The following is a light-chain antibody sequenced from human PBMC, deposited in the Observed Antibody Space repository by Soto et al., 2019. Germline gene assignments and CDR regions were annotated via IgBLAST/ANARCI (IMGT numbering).Light chain of an antibody. Sequence: QSVLTQPPSASGSPGQSVAISCTGTSSDVGGFNHVSWYQHHPGKAPRLMIYEVNKRPSGVPDRFSGSKSANTASLTVSGLQVEDEADYYCCSYAGGRTFYFFGTGTKLTVL. CDR1: SSDVGGFNH. CDR2: EVN. V-gene: IGLV2-8*01. CDR3: CSYAGGRTFYF. J-gene: IGLJ1*01.